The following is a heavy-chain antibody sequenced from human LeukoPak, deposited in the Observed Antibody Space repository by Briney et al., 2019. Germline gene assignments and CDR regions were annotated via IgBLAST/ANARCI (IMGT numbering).Heavy chain of an antibody. D-gene: IGHD4-11*01. Sequence: GGSLRLSCAASGFTFSSSAMNWVRQAPGKGLEWVSAISGSGGSSYYADSVKGRFTISRDNSKNTLFLEMNSLIAEDTAVYFCAREGYSSSAATYWGQGTLVAVSS. J-gene: IGHJ4*02. CDR2: ISGSGGSS. CDR1: GFTFSSSA. CDR3: AREGYSSSAATY. V-gene: IGHV3-23*01.